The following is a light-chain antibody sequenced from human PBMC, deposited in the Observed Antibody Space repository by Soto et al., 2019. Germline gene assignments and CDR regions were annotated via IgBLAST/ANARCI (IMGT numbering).Light chain of an antibody. CDR3: SSYTSSSSLV. CDR2: DVS. J-gene: IGLJ3*02. V-gene: IGLV2-14*01. Sequence: QSALTQPASVSGSPGQSITISCTGTSSDVGGYNYVSWYQQHPGKAPKLMIYDVSNRPSGVSNRFSGSKSGNTASLTISGLQAEDEDDYYCSSYTSSSSLVFGGGNKVTVL. CDR1: SSDVGGYNY.